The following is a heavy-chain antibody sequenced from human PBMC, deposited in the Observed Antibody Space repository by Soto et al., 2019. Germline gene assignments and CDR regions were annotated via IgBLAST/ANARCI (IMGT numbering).Heavy chain of an antibody. J-gene: IGHJ6*02. Sequence: GGSLRLSCAASGFTFSSYGMHWVRQAPGKGLEWVAVIWYDGSNKYYADSVKGRFTISRDNSKNTLYLQMNSLRAEDTAVYYCARDGCSSTSCYMRTGEDYGMDVWGQGTTVTVS. CDR1: GFTFSSYG. V-gene: IGHV3-33*01. CDR3: ARDGCSSTSCYMRTGEDYGMDV. CDR2: IWYDGSNK. D-gene: IGHD2-2*01.